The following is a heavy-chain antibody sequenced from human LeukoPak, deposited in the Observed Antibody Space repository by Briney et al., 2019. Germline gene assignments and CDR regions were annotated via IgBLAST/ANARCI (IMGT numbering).Heavy chain of an antibody. Sequence: EASVKVSSKDSGDTFTISAMRWVRQGRGQRGERIGWIVVGSSNTNYAQKFQERVTITSDMSTSTAYMDLSSLRSEDTAVYYCARGRCSITSCHNWFDPWGQGTLVTVFS. D-gene: IGHD2-2*01. CDR2: IVVGSSNT. CDR1: GDTFTISA. J-gene: IGHJ5*02. CDR3: ARGRCSITSCHNWFDP. V-gene: IGHV1-58*02.